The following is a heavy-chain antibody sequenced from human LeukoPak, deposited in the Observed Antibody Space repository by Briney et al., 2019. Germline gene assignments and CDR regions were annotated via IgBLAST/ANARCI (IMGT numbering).Heavy chain of an antibody. CDR2: INPNSGGT. Sequence: ASVKVSCKASGYTFTGYYMHWVRQAPGQGLEWMGWINPNSGGTNYAQKFQGRVTMTRDTSISTAYMELSRLRSDDTAVYYCARDRSGAVAASSFDYWGQGTLVTVFS. J-gene: IGHJ4*02. CDR3: ARDRSGAVAASSFDY. D-gene: IGHD6-19*01. CDR1: GYTFTGYY. V-gene: IGHV1-2*02.